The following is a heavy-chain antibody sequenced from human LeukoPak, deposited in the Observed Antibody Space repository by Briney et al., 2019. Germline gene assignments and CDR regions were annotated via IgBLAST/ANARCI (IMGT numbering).Heavy chain of an antibody. CDR1: GGSISSYY. D-gene: IGHD1-26*01. CDR2: IYYSGST. V-gene: IGHV4-59*08. Sequence: SSETLSLTCTVSGGSISSYYWSWIRQPPGKGLEWIGYIYYSGSTNYNPSLKSRVTISVDTSKNQFSLKLSSVTAADTAVYYCARHVEWELLPYYFDYWGQGTLVTVSA. CDR3: ARHVEWELLPYYFDY. J-gene: IGHJ4*02.